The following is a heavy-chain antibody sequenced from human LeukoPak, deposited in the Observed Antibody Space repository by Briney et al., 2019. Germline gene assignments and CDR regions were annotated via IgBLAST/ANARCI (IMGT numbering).Heavy chain of an antibody. J-gene: IGHJ4*02. V-gene: IGHV3-49*04. CDR3: SREVDTAMGILDY. CDR1: GFTFSSYG. CDR2: IRSKAYGGTT. Sequence: TLRLSCAASGFTFSSYGMSWVRQAPGKGLEWVGFIRSKAYGGTTEYAASVKGRFTISRDDSKSIAYPQMNSLKTEDTAVYYCSREVDTAMGILDYWGQGTLVTVSS. D-gene: IGHD5-18*01.